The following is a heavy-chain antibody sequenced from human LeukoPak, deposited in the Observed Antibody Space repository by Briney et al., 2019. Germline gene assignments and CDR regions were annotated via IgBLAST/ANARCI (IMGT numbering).Heavy chain of an antibody. D-gene: IGHD6-13*01. CDR3: ARTAAGRAAAGRGFCP. Sequence: ASVKVSCKASGYTFTSNRISWVRQAPGQGLEWMGWISAYNGNTNYAQKLQGRVTMTTDTSTSTAYMELRSLRSDDTAVYYCARTAAGRAAAGRGFCPWGQGTLVTVSS. V-gene: IGHV1-18*01. CDR2: ISAYNGNT. J-gene: IGHJ5*02. CDR1: GYTFTSNR.